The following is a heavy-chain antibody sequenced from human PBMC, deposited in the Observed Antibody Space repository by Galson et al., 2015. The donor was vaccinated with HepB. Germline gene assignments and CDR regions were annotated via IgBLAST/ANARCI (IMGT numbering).Heavy chain of an antibody. Sequence: SETLSLTCTVSGGSISDYYWSWIRQPPGKGLEWIGYIYYSGSTDYNPSLKSRVTISVDTSKNQFSLKLSSVTAADTAVYYCARVAYDFWSGYYRGRGYFDYWGQGTLVTVSS. CDR2: IYYSGST. V-gene: IGHV4-59*01. CDR1: GGSISDYY. D-gene: IGHD3-3*01. CDR3: ARVAYDFWSGYYRGRGYFDY. J-gene: IGHJ4*02.